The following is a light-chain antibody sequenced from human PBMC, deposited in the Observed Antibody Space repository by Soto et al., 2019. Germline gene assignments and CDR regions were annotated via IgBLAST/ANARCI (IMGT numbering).Light chain of an antibody. CDR3: HSYDISLSGYV. CDR1: SSNIGAGYD. J-gene: IGLJ1*01. V-gene: IGLV1-40*01. Sequence: QSVLTQPPSVSGAPGQRVTISSTGSSSNIGAGYDVHWYQQFPGTAPKLLIFGNTHRPSGVPDRFSGSKSGTSASLAITGLQPEDEADYYCHSYDISLSGYVFGPGTKVTVL. CDR2: GNT.